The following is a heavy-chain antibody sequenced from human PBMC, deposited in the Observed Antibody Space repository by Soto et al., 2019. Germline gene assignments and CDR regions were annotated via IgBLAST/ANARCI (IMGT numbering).Heavy chain of an antibody. D-gene: IGHD3-22*01. Sequence: QVQLVQSGAEVKKPGSSVKVSCKASGGTFSSYAISWVRQAPGQGLEWMGGIIPIFGTANYAQKFQGRVTITADESTSTAYMELSSLRSDDTAVYYCARYKYYYDSSGYPYWYFDLWGRGTLVTVSS. CDR3: ARYKYYYDSSGYPYWYFDL. J-gene: IGHJ2*01. CDR2: IIPIFGTA. CDR1: GGTFSSYA. V-gene: IGHV1-69*01.